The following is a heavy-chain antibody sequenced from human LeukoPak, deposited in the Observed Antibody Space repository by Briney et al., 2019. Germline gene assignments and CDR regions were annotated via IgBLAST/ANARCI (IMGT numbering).Heavy chain of an antibody. CDR3: ARTPSSGWQSIDY. CDR2: INHSGST. Sequence: PSETLSLTCAVYGGSFSGYYWSWTRQPPGKGLEWIGEINHSGSTNYNPSLKSRVTISVDTSKNQFSLKLSSVTAADTAVYYCARTPSSGWQSIDYWGQGTLVTVSS. D-gene: IGHD6-19*01. CDR1: GGSFSGYY. J-gene: IGHJ4*02. V-gene: IGHV4-34*01.